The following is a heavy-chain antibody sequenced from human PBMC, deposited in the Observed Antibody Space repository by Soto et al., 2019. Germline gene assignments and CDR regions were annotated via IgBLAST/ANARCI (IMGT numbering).Heavy chain of an antibody. CDR2: IDSDGIST. Sequence: PGGSLRLSCAASGFTFSSYWMHWVRQVPGKGLVWVSHIDSDGISTTYADSVKGRFTISRDNAKNTLYLQMNSLRAEDTAVYYCAKTLYYYDSSGYQWGQGTLVTVSS. CDR3: AKTLYYYDSSGYQ. V-gene: IGHV3-74*03. D-gene: IGHD3-22*01. CDR1: GFTFSSYW. J-gene: IGHJ4*02.